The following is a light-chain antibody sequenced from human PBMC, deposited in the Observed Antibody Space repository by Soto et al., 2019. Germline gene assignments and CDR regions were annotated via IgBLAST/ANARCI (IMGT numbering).Light chain of an antibody. CDR1: QDISDY. J-gene: IGKJ1*01. V-gene: IGKV1-17*01. CDR2: AAS. Sequence: IKMSQSPSSLSASVGDRVTITCRASQDISDYLAWYQQRPGKAPKRLIYAASSLQSGVPSRFSGSGSGTEFTLTISSLQPEDFATYYCLQHNSYPWTFGQGTKVDIK. CDR3: LQHNSYPWT.